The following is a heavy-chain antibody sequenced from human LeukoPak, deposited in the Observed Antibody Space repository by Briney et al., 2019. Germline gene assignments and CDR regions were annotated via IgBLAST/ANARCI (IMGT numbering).Heavy chain of an antibody. V-gene: IGHV1-2*06. J-gene: IGHJ4*02. D-gene: IGHD6-13*01. CDR3: ARVRWVASAGRTPFDY. CDR2: INPNSGGT. Sequence: ASVKVSYKASGYTFTGYYMHLVRQAPGQGLEWMGRINPNSGGTNYAQKFQGRVTMTRDTSISTAYMELSRLRSDDTAVYYCARVRWVASAGRTPFDYWGQGTLVTVSS. CDR1: GYTFTGYY.